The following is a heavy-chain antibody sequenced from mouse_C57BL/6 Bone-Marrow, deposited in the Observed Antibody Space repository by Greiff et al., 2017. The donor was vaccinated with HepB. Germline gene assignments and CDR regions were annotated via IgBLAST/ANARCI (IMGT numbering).Heavy chain of an antibody. J-gene: IGHJ2*01. CDR1: GYTFTSYG. V-gene: IGHV1-81*01. Sequence: VQGVESGAELARPGASVKLSCKASGYTFTSYGISWVKQRTGQGLEWIGEIYPRSGNTYYNEKFKGKATLTADKSSSTAYMELRSLTSEDSAVYFCARRDYYGSSPYYFDYWGQGTTLTVSS. CDR3: ARRDYYGSSPYYFDY. D-gene: IGHD1-1*01. CDR2: IYPRSGNT.